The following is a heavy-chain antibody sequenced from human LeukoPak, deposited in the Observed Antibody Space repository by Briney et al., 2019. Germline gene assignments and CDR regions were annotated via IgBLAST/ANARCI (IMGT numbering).Heavy chain of an antibody. CDR1: GGSISSGGYY. J-gene: IGHJ4*02. D-gene: IGHD4-11*01. CDR2: IYYSGST. Sequence: SQTLSLTCTVSGGSISSGGYYWSWIRQHPGKDLEWIGYIYYSGSTYYNPSLKSRVTISVDTSKNQFSLKLSSVTAADTAVYYCARYYSNLEYFDYWGQGTLVTVSS. V-gene: IGHV4-31*03. CDR3: ARYYSNLEYFDY.